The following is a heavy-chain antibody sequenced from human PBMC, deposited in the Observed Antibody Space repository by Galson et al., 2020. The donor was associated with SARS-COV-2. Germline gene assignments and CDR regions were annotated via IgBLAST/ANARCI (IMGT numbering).Heavy chain of an antibody. D-gene: IGHD4-17*01. J-gene: IGHJ3*02. CDR2: ISHSGGT. V-gene: IGHV4-30-2*01. Sequence: SETLSLTCAVSGTSISSCSYSWNCIRQPPGKGLEWIGYISHSGGTYYNPSLKSRVTISGDTSKNQFSLRLSSVTAADTAVYYCARLHYGEYAPEAFDIWGQGTRVTVAS. CDR1: GTSISSCSYS. CDR3: ARLHYGEYAPEAFDI.